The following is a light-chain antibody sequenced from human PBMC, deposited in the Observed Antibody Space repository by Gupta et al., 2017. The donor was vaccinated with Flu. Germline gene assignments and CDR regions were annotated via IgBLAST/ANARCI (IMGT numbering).Light chain of an antibody. CDR3: QQCYDLPLT. V-gene: IGKV1-33*01. CDR2: DAS. J-gene: IGKJ4*01. Sequence: GDRVTITCQASQDIAHYLNWYQQKPGKAPKLLIYDASNLETGVPSRFSGSGSGTDFTLTINTLQPEDIATYYCQQCYDLPLTFGGGTKVEIK. CDR1: QDIAHY.